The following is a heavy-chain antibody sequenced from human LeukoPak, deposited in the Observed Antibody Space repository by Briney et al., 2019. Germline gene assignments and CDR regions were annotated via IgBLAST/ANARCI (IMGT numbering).Heavy chain of an antibody. J-gene: IGHJ6*03. CDR2: IFTGGTT. Sequence: SETLSLTCSVSGGSITTYYWSWIRQPAGKGLEWIGRIFTGGTTNYNPSLKSRVTMSVDTSENRLSLKLSSVTAADTAVYYCARDLGGYSPGSYFYYMDIWGKGTTVTVSS. CDR1: GGSITTYY. D-gene: IGHD5-18*01. V-gene: IGHV4-4*07. CDR3: ARDLGGYSPGSYFYYMDI.